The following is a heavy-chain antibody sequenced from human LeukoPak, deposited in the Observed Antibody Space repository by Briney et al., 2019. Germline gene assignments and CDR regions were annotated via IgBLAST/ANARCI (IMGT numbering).Heavy chain of an antibody. V-gene: IGHV3-21*01. CDR1: GFTFSSYS. D-gene: IGHD3-9*01. CDR3: ARGGVLRYFEEAFDI. Sequence: GGSLRLSCAASGFTFSSYSINWVRQAPGKGLEWVSSISSSSSYIYYADSVKGRFAISRDNAKNSLSLQMNSLRAEDTAVYYCARGGVLRYFEEAFDIWGQGTMVTVSS. J-gene: IGHJ3*02. CDR2: ISSSSSYI.